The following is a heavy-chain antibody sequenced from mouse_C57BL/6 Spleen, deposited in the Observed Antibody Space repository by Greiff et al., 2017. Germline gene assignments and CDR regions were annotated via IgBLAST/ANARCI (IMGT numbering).Heavy chain of an antibody. V-gene: IGHV1-81*01. CDR1: GYTFTSYG. J-gene: IGHJ4*01. D-gene: IGHD2-5*01. Sequence: VQLQQSGAELARPGASVKLSCKASGYTFTSYGISWVKQRPGQGLEWIGEIYPRSGNTYYNEKFKGKATLTADKSSSTAYMGLRSLTSEDSAVYFCASYYSNYGEDYWGQGTSVTVSS. CDR3: ASYYSNYGEDY. CDR2: IYPRSGNT.